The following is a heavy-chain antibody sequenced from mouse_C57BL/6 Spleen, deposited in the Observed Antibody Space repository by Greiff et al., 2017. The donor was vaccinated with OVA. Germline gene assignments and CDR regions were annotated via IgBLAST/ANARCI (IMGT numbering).Heavy chain of an antibody. CDR3: AEKQLPY. J-gene: IGHJ3*01. D-gene: IGHD3-1*01. CDR2: IFPGSGST. Sequence: QVQLQQSGPELVRPGASVKISCKAPGYTFPSHWMQWVRQRPGQGLEWIGEIFPGSGSTYYNEKFKGKATLTVDTSSSTAYMQLSSLTSEDSAVYFCAEKQLPYWGQGTLVTVSA. V-gene: IGHV1-56*01. CDR1: GYTFPSHW.